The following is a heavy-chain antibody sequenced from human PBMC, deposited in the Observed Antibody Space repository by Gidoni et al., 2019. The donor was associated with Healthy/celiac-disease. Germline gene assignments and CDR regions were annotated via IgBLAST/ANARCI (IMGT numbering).Heavy chain of an antibody. D-gene: IGHD6-13*01. CDR1: GGSISSSSYY. J-gene: IGHJ5*02. CDR3: ARHLVSSSWRYNWFDP. V-gene: IGHV4-39*01. CDR2: IYYSGST. Sequence: QLQLQESSPGLVKPSETLSLTCTVAGGSISSSSYYWGWIRQPPGKGLEWIGSIYYSGSTYYNPSLKSRVTISVDTSKNQFSLKRSSVTAADTAVYYCARHLVSSSWRYNWFDPWGQGTLVTVSS.